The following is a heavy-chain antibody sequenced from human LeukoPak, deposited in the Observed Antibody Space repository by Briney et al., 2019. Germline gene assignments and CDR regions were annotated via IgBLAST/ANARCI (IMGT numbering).Heavy chain of an antibody. D-gene: IGHD1-26*01. CDR1: GYTFTSYG. CDR2: ISAYNGNT. CDR3: ARRIVGANYGYYYYYMDV. J-gene: IGHJ6*03. V-gene: IGHV1-18*01. Sequence: ASVTVSCKSSGYTFTSYGISWVRPAPGQGLEWMGWISAYNGNTNYAQKLQGRVTMTTDTSTSTAYMELRSLRSDDTAVYYCARRIVGANYGYYYYYMDVWGKGTTVTVSS.